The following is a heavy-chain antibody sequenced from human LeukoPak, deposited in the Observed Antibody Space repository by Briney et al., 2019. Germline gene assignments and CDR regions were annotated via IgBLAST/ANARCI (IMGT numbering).Heavy chain of an antibody. V-gene: IGHV1-2*02. CDR3: ARGDIVVVPAATDFDY. CDR1: GYTFTGYY. D-gene: IGHD2-2*01. CDR2: INPNSGGT. J-gene: IGHJ4*02. Sequence: GASVKVSCKASGYTFTGYYMHWVRQAPGQGLEWMGWINPNSGGTNYAQKFQGRVTMTRDTSISTAYMELSRLRSDDTAVYYCARGDIVVVPAATDFDYWGQGTLVTVSS.